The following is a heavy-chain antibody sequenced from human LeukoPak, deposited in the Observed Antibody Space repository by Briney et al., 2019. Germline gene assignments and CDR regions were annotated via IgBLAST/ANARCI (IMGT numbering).Heavy chain of an antibody. V-gene: IGHV4-59*01. Sequence: SETLSLTCTVSGGSISGYYWSWIRQPPGKGLEWIGYVYNSGNSDYNPSLKSRVSISVDTSKNQLSLKLSSVTAADTAVYYCAGAHSNNWRFDYWGQGTLVTVSS. CDR2: VYNSGNS. J-gene: IGHJ4*02. D-gene: IGHD6-13*01. CDR1: GGSISGYY. CDR3: AGAHSNNWRFDY.